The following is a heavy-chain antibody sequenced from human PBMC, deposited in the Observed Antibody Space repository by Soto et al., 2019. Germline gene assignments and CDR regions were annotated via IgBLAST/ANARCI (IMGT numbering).Heavy chain of an antibody. J-gene: IGHJ6*03. D-gene: IGHD6-13*01. Sequence: GGSLRLCCAASGVTVSISVVDWVRKATGKGLEYVSGISNNGAHTDYAKSVKGRFTISRDNSENTLYLQMGSLRAEDMALYYCARRGYGSRWPNVYMDVWGKGTTVTSP. CDR2: ISNNGAHT. V-gene: IGHV3-64*01. CDR1: GVTVSISV. CDR3: ARRGYGSRWPNVYMDV.